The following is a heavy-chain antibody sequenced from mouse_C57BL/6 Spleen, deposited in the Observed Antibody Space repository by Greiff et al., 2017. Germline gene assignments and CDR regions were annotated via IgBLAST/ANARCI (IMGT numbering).Heavy chain of an antibody. CDR2: ISSGGSYT. V-gene: IGHV5-6*01. Sequence: EVQLVESGGDLVKPGGSLKLSCAASGFTFSSYGMSWVRQTPDKRLEWVATISSGGSYTYYPDSVKGRFTISRDNAKNTLYLQMSSLKSEDTAMYYCARQGLRGYFDYWGQGTTLTVSS. CDR1: GFTFSSYG. D-gene: IGHD2-4*01. CDR3: ARQGLRGYFDY. J-gene: IGHJ2*01.